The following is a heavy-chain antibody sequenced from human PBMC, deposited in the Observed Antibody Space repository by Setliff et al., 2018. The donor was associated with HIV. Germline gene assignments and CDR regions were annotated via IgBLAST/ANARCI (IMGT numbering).Heavy chain of an antibody. CDR1: GFTFSDYY. CDR3: AKGSGKITIYYYYMDV. V-gene: IGHV3-11*01. J-gene: IGHJ6*03. D-gene: IGHD3-3*01. CDR2: ISSSGSTI. Sequence: GGSLRLSCVASGFTFSDYYMIWIRQAPGQGLEWVSYISSSGSTIYYADSVKGRFTISRDNAKNSLYLQMNSLRAEDTAMYYCAKGSGKITIYYYYMDVWGKGTTVTVSS.